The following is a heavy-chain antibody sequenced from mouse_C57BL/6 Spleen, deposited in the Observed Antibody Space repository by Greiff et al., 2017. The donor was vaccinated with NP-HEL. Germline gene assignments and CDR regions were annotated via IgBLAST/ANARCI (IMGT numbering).Heavy chain of an antibody. V-gene: IGHV2-5*01. Sequence: QVHVKQSGPGLVQPSQRLSITCTVSGFSLTSYGVHWVRQSPGKGLEWLGLIWRGGSTDYNAAFMSRLSITKDNSKSQVFFKMNSLQADDTAIYYCAKTDYYGSSSYAMDYWGQGTSVTVSS. CDR1: GFSLTSYG. CDR2: IWRGGST. D-gene: IGHD1-1*01. J-gene: IGHJ4*01. CDR3: AKTDYYGSSSYAMDY.